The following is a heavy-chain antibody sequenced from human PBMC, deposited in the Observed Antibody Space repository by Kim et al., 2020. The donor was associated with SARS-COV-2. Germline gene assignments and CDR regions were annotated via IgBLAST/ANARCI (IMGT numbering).Heavy chain of an antibody. J-gene: IGHJ6*02. Sequence: SETLSLTCIVSGGSISSSSYYWGWIRQPPGKGLEWIGSIYYTGSTYYNPSLKSRVTISVDTSNNQFSLRLSSVTAAATALYYCAKHIVGAAPAFYYGIDVWGQGTTVTVS. CDR1: GGSISSSSYY. V-gene: IGHV4-39*07. D-gene: IGHD1-26*01. CDR2: IYYTGST. CDR3: AKHIVGAAPAFYYGIDV.